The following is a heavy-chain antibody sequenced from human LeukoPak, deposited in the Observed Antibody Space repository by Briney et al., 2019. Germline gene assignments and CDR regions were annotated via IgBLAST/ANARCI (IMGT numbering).Heavy chain of an antibody. D-gene: IGHD5-24*01. CDR2: INHSGST. CDR3: ASGRQLLDY. CDR1: GGSFSGYY. J-gene: IGHJ4*02. Sequence: PSETLSLTCAVYGGSFSGYYWSWIRQPPGKGLEWIGEINHSGSTNYNPSLKSRVTISVDTSKNQFSLKLSSVTAADTAVYYCASGRQLLDYWGQGTLVTASS. V-gene: IGHV4-34*01.